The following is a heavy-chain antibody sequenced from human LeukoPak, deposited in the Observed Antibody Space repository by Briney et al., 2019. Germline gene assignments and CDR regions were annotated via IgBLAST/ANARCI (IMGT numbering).Heavy chain of an antibody. CDR1: GFIFSSYW. V-gene: IGHV3-74*01. CDR2: VNSDGSST. CDR3: ARSNYMDG. Sequence: GGSLRLSCGASGFIFSSYWMHWVRQAPGKGLVRVSRVNSDGSSTSYADSVKGRFTISRDNAKNTLYLQMNSLRAEDTAVYYCARSNYMDGWGKGTTVTISS. J-gene: IGHJ6*03. D-gene: IGHD1-26*01.